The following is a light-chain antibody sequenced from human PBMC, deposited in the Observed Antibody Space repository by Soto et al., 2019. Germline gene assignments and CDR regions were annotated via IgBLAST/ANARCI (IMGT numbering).Light chain of an antibody. Sequence: DIVMTQSPDSLAVSLGERATINCKSSQSVLYSSNNKNYLAWYQQKPGQPPKLLIYLASTREFGVPDRFSGSGSGTHFTLTISSLQAEDVPVYYCQQYYSTPLTFGGGTKVEIK. CDR2: LAS. CDR3: QQYYSTPLT. V-gene: IGKV4-1*01. J-gene: IGKJ4*01. CDR1: QSVLYSSNNKNY.